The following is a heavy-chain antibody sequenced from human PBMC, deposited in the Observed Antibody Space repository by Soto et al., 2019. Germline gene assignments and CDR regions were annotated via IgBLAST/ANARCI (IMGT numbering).Heavy chain of an antibody. CDR1: GGSISSINW. V-gene: IGHV4-4*02. CDR2: IYHSGNT. J-gene: IGHJ4*02. D-gene: IGHD3-10*01. Sequence: QVQLQESGPGLVKPSGTLSLTCAVSGGSISSINWWSWVRQPPGKGLEWIGEIYHSGNTNYNPSLKRRVTMAVDKSRNQFSLKLSSGTAADTAVYYCARRWGEGRVDYWGQGTLVTVSS. CDR3: ARRWGEGRVDY.